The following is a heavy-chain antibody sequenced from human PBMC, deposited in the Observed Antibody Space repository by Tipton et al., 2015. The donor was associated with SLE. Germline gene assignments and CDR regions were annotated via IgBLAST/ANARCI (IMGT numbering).Heavy chain of an antibody. CDR2: IYYSGST. Sequence: LRLSCTVSGGSISSSSYYWGWIRQPPGKGLEWIGSIYYSGSTYYNPSLKSRVTISVDTSKNQFSLKLSSVTAADTAVYYCAGTRTQEGITMVQGDLDYWVQGPRVTVSS. CDR1: GGSISSSSYY. V-gene: IGHV4-39*01. CDR3: AGTRTQEGITMVQGDLDY. J-gene: IGHJ4*02. D-gene: IGHD3-10*01.